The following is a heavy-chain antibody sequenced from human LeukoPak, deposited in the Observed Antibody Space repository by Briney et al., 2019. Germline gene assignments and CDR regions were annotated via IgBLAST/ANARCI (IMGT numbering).Heavy chain of an antibody. D-gene: IGHD6-13*01. V-gene: IGHV3-66*02. CDR1: GFTVSSNY. CDR2: IYSGGST. J-gene: IGHJ6*02. CDR3: ARDSSSWRYYYYYGMDV. Sequence: GGSLRLSCAASGFTVSSNYMSWVRQAPGKGLEWVSVIYSGGSTYYADSVKGRFTISRDNSKNTLYLQMNSLRAEDTAVYYCARDSSSWRYYYYYGMDVWGQGTTVTVS.